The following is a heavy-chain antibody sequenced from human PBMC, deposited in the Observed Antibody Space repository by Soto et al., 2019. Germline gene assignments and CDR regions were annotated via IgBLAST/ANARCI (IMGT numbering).Heavy chain of an antibody. V-gene: IGHV3-7*01. CDR2: IKQDGREK. Sequence: EVQLVESGGGLVQPGGSLRLSCAASGFTFRGYWMSWVRQAPGKGLEWVANIKQDGREKYYVDSVKGRFTISRDNAKNSLFLQMSSLRAEDTAVYYCFAGIVDNWFDPWGQGTLVTVSS. J-gene: IGHJ5*02. CDR1: GFTFRGYW. CDR3: FAGIVDNWFDP. D-gene: IGHD3-10*01.